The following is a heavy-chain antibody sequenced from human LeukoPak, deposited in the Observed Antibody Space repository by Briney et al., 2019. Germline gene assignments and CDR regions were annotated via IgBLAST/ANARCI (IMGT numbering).Heavy chain of an antibody. CDR2: ISGSGGRT. D-gene: IGHD3-10*01. V-gene: IGHV3-23*01. CDR1: GFTFSGYA. J-gene: IGHJ4*02. Sequence: GGSLRLSCAASGFTFSGYAMSWVRQAPGKGLEWVSAISGSGGRTYYADSVEGRFTISRDKSKNTLYLQMNSLRVEDTAVYYCAKDREDYYGSGSYYGYWGQGTLVTVSS. CDR3: AKDREDYYGSGSYYGY.